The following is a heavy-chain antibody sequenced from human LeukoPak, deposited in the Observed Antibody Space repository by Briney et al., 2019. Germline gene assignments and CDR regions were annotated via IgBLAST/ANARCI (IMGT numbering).Heavy chain of an antibody. CDR1: GYSFSSYW. J-gene: IGHJ6*03. CDR3: ARQVSRTYGSGKGSYYMDV. V-gene: IGHV5-51*01. Sequence: GESLKISCKGSGYSFSSYWIGWVRQMPGKGLEWMGIIYPGHSDTKYSPSFQGQVTMSADRSINTAYLQWSSLKASDTAMYYCARQVSRTYGSGKGSYYMDVWGKGTTVTISS. CDR2: IYPGHSDT. D-gene: IGHD3-10*01.